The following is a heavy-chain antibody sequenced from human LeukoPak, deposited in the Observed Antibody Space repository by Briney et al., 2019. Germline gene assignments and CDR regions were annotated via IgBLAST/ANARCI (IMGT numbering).Heavy chain of an antibody. CDR2: MNPNSGNT. CDR3: ARGPANDAFDI. D-gene: IGHD6-25*01. V-gene: IGHV1-8*01. Sequence: ASVKVSCKASGYTFTSYDINWVRQATGQGLEWMGWMNPNSGNTGYAQKFQGRATMTRNTSISTAYMELSSLRSEDTTVYYCARGPANDAFDIWGQGTMVTVSS. J-gene: IGHJ3*02. CDR1: GYTFTSYD.